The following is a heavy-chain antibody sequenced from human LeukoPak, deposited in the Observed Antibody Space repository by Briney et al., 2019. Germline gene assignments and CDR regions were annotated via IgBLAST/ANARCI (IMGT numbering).Heavy chain of an antibody. CDR3: ARGGPALTGDRLGAFDI. V-gene: IGHV1-69*13. J-gene: IGHJ3*02. CDR2: IIPIFGTA. D-gene: IGHD7-27*01. CDR1: GGTFSSCA. Sequence: SVKVSCKASGGTFSSCAISWVRQAPGQGLEWMGGIIPIFGTANYAQKFQGRVTITADESTSTAYMELSSLRSEDTAVYYCARGGPALTGDRLGAFDIWGQGTMVTVSS.